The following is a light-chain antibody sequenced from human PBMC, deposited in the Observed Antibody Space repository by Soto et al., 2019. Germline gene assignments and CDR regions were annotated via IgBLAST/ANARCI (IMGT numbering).Light chain of an antibody. CDR2: GGS. CDR1: QNIDKF. J-gene: IGKJ1*01. CDR3: QQSYITPQT. V-gene: IGKV1-39*01. Sequence: DIQMTQSPSSLSAFIGDRVTITCRASQNIDKFLNWYQQSPGKVPSLLIHGGSTLQNGIPSRFSGRGAGTDFSPTISGLHPEDFATYYCQQSYITPQTFGQGTRVE.